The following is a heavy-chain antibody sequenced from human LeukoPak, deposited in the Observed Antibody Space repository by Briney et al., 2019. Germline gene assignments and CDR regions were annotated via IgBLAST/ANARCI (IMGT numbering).Heavy chain of an antibody. D-gene: IGHD5-24*01. Sequence: SETLSLTCAVYGGSFSGYYWSWIRQLPGKGLEWIGEINHSGSTNYNPSLKSRVTISVDTSKNQFSLKLSSVTAADTAVYYCARVRRDGYNHFDYWGQGTLVTVSS. CDR1: GGSFSGYY. J-gene: IGHJ4*02. CDR3: ARVRRDGYNHFDY. V-gene: IGHV4-34*01. CDR2: INHSGST.